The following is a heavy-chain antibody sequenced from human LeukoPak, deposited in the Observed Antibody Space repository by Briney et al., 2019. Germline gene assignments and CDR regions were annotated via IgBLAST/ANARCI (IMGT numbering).Heavy chain of an antibody. D-gene: IGHD6-6*01. CDR2: IYYSGST. Sequence: PSETLSLTCTVSGGSISSSSYYWGWIRQPPGKGLEWIGSIYYSGSTYYNPSLKSRVTISVDTSKNQFSLKLSSVTAADTAVYYCARRGGIAARDHAFDIWGQGTMVTVSS. CDR3: ARRGGIAARDHAFDI. CDR1: GGSISSSSYY. J-gene: IGHJ3*02. V-gene: IGHV4-39*01.